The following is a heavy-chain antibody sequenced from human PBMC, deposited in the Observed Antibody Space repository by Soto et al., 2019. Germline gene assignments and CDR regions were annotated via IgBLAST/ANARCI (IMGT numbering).Heavy chain of an antibody. J-gene: IGHJ6*03. D-gene: IGHD3-10*01. CDR1: GGSFSGYY. Sequence: QVQLQQWGAGLLKPSEILSLTCAVYGGSFSGYYWTWIRQSPGKGLEWLGEINDSGSTNYNPSLKSRVTISVDTSKKQVSLKLNSVTAADTAVYYCARGLLVWFGELSRRGDHYSDMDVWGKGTTVTVSS. CDR3: ARGLLVWFGELSRRGDHYSDMDV. CDR2: INDSGST. V-gene: IGHV4-34*01.